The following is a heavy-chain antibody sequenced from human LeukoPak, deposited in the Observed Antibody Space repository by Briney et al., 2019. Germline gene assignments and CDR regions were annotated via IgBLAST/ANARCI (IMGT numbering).Heavy chain of an antibody. Sequence: PSETLSLTRTVSGGSISSSSYYWGWIRQPPGKGLEWLGSIYYSGSTYYNPSLKSRVTISVDTSKNQFSLKLSSVTAADTAVYYCASLTVTMSGSYYYYYGMDVWGQGTTVTVSS. CDR2: IYYSGST. V-gene: IGHV4-39*01. CDR1: GGSISSSSYY. CDR3: ASLTVTMSGSYYYYYGMDV. J-gene: IGHJ6*02. D-gene: IGHD4-17*01.